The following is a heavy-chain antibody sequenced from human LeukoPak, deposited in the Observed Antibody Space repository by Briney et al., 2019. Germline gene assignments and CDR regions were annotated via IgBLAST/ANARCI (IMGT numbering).Heavy chain of an antibody. CDR2: ISSSSSTI. CDR3: AELGITMIGGV. J-gene: IGHJ6*04. V-gene: IGHV3-48*01. CDR1: GFTFSNYN. Sequence: PGGSLRLSCAASGFTFSNYNMKWVRQAPGKGLEWVAYISSSSSTIYYADSVKGRFTISRDNAKNSLYLQMNSLRAEDTAVYYCAELGITMIGGVWGKGTTVTISS. D-gene: IGHD3-10*02.